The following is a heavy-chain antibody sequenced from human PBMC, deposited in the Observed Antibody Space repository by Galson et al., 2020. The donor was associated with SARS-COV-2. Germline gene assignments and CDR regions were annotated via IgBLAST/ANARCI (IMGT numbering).Heavy chain of an antibody. CDR3: TGMHYENYPYYGRDV. Sequence: SETLSLTCAVYGGSFSGYYWTWIRQPPSMGLEWIAEINDSGSTNYNPSLKRRVTISVDTSRHQFSLKLNTVTAADTAVYYCTGMHYENYPYYGRDVWGQGTTGTVCS. J-gene: IGHJ6*02. V-gene: IGHV4-34*01. D-gene: IGHD1-7*01. CDR1: GGSFSGYY. CDR2: INDSGST.